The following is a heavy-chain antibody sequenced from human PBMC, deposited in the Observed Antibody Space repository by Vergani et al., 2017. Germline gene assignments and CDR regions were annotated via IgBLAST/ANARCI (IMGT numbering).Heavy chain of an antibody. CDR3: ARTRSPIAMIRQFKQ. CDR2: ITRGSKSI. V-gene: IGHV3-21*01. J-gene: IGHJ4*02. D-gene: IGHD5-18*01. CDR1: GFDFTNSA. Sequence: EVQLVESGGGVVKPGGSLTISCATSGFDFTNSAMSWIRQAPGRGLQWVSSITRGSKSIYYADSVKGRFTITRDDVKKSLLLRMNNLKVDDTAIYYCARTRSPIAMIRQFKQWGQGTLVTVSS.